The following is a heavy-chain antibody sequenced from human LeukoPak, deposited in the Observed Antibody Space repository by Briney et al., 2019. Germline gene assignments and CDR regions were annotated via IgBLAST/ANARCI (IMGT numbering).Heavy chain of an antibody. CDR1: GFTFSSYS. J-gene: IGHJ4*02. Sequence: PGGSLRLSCAASGFTFSSYSMNWVRQAPGKGLEWVSSISSSSSYIYYADSVKGRFTISRDNAKNSLYLQINSLRAQDTAVYYCASPDLDYWGQGTLVTVSS. V-gene: IGHV3-21*01. CDR3: ASPDLDY. CDR2: ISSSSSYI.